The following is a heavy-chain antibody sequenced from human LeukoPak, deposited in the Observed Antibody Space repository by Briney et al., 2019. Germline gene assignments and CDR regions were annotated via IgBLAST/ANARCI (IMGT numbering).Heavy chain of an antibody. V-gene: IGHV3-53*01. CDR1: GFTVSSNY. CDR2: IYSGGTT. Sequence: GGSLRLSCAASGFTVSSNYISWVRQAPGKGLEWVSLIYSGGTTYYADSVKRRFTISRDNSKNTLYLQMNSLRAEDTAVYFCARGIHGAQPGFDIWGQGTMVTVSS. CDR3: ARGIHGAQPGFDI. J-gene: IGHJ3*02. D-gene: IGHD4-17*01.